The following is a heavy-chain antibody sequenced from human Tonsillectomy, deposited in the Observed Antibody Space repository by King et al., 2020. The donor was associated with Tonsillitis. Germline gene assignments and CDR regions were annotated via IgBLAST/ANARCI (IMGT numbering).Heavy chain of an antibody. V-gene: IGHV4-61*02. Sequence: VQLQESGPGLVKPAQTLSLTCTVSGDSISSGLYYWSWIRQSAGKGLEWLGRIYTTGITNYKPSLKSRVSLSVDTSRNQFSLNLTSVTAADTAVYYCARGPNGAYRYFFDYWGQGSLVTVSS. CDR1: GDSISSGLYY. CDR2: IYTTGIT. J-gene: IGHJ4*02. D-gene: IGHD2-8*01. CDR3: ARGPNGAYRYFFDY.